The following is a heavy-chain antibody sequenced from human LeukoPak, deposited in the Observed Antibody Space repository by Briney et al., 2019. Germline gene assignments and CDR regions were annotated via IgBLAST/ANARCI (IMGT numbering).Heavy chain of an antibody. CDR3: AKPPGSSSWPGDAFDI. Sequence: GGSLRLSCAASGFTFSSYAMSWVRQAPGKGLEWVSAISGSGGSTYYADSVKGRFTISRDNSKNTLYLQMNSLRAEDTAVYYCAKPPGSSSWPGDAFDIWGQGTMVTVSS. J-gene: IGHJ3*02. V-gene: IGHV3-23*01. D-gene: IGHD6-13*01. CDR1: GFTFSSYA. CDR2: ISGSGGST.